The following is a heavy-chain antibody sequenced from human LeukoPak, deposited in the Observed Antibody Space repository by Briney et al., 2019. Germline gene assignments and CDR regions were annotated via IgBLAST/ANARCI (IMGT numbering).Heavy chain of an antibody. CDR1: GYTFTSYG. D-gene: IGHD1-1*01. CDR3: ARDNSMENTAWWFDP. J-gene: IGHJ5*02. V-gene: IGHV1-18*01. CDR2: ISAYNGNT. Sequence: ASVKVSCKASGYTFTSYGISWVRQAPGQGLEWMGWISAYNGNTNYAQKLQGRVTLTRDMSATTDYMELSSLTSEDTAVYHCARDNSMENTAWWFDPWGQGTLVIVSS.